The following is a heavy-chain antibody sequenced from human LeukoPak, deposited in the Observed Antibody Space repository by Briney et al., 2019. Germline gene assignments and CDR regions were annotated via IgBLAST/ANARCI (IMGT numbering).Heavy chain of an antibody. Sequence: ASVKVSCKASGYTFNLCYIHWVRQAPGQGLEWLGRINPHTGATHFAQKFQARVTMARDTSITTAYMELSGLKSDDAAVYFCAREDLIAVSGQTFDFWGQGTLVSVSS. CDR1: GYTFNLCY. D-gene: IGHD6-19*01. CDR3: AREDLIAVSGQTFDF. V-gene: IGHV1-2*06. J-gene: IGHJ4*02. CDR2: INPHTGAT.